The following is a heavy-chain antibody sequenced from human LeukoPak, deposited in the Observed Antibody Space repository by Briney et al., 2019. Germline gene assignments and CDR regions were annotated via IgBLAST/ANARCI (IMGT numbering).Heavy chain of an antibody. D-gene: IGHD3-22*01. CDR3: ARRFMEYYYDSSGYHP. CDR1: GGSFSGYY. V-gene: IGHV4-34*01. Sequence: SETLSLTCAVYGGSFSGYYWSWIRQPPGKGLEWIGEINHSGSTNYNPSLKSRVTISVDTSKNQFSLKLSSVTAADTAVYYCARRFMEYYYDSSGYHPWGQGTLVTVSS. CDR2: INHSGST. J-gene: IGHJ5*02.